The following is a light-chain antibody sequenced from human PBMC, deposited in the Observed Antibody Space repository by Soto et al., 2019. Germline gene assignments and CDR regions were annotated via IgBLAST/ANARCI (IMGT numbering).Light chain of an antibody. J-gene: IGKJ1*01. CDR2: DAS. CDR3: QHYNAFPWP. V-gene: IGKV1-5*01. CDR1: QSISSW. Sequence: DIQMTQSPSTLSASVGDRVTITCRASQSISSWLAWYQQKPGKAPKLLIYDASSLNSGVPSRFSGSGSGTEFTLTIGGLQPDDFATYYCQHYNAFPWPFGQGTKVDI.